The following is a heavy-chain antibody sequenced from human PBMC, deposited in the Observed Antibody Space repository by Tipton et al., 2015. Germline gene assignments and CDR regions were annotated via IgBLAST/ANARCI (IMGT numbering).Heavy chain of an antibody. CDR2: IQYSGST. Sequence: TLSLTCTVSGDSVTYYYWSWIRQTPGKGLEWIGYIQYSGSTNYNPSLKSRVTISVDTSKTQFSLKLSSVTAADTAVYYCARFDYGDYLTGFDPWGQGTLVTVSS. V-gene: IGHV4-59*02. D-gene: IGHD4-17*01. J-gene: IGHJ5*02. CDR1: GDSVTYYY. CDR3: ARFDYGDYLTGFDP.